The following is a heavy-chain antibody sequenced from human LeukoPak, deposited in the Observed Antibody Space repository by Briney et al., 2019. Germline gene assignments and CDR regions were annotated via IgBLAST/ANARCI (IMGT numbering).Heavy chain of an antibody. CDR2: ISGSGGST. CDR1: GFTFSSYA. J-gene: IGHJ4*02. CDR3: AKWARHYYDSSGYYYFDY. Sequence: GGSLRLSCAASGFTFSSYAMSWVRQAPGKGLEWVSAISGSGGSTYYADSVKGRFTISRDNSKNTLYLQMNSLRAEDTAVYYCAKWARHYYDSSGYYYFDYWGQGTLGTVSS. D-gene: IGHD3-22*01. V-gene: IGHV3-23*01.